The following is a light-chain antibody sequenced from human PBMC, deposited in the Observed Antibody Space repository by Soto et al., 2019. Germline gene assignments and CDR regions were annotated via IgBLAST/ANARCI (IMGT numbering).Light chain of an antibody. V-gene: IGKV3-15*01. CDR2: GAS. J-gene: IGKJ1*01. Sequence: VVMTQSPATLSVSPGERATLSCRASQTVSSKLAWYQQRPGQAPRLLIYGASTRATNIPGRFSGSGSGTEFTLTIAGLQSEDFAVYYCQQYNDWPRTFGQGTKVEIK. CDR3: QQYNDWPRT. CDR1: QTVSSK.